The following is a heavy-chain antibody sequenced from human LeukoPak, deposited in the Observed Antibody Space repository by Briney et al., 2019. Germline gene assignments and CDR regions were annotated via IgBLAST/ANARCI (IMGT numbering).Heavy chain of an antibody. Sequence: SETLSLTCTVSGGSITSGGYYWGWIRQPPGKGLEWIGHINYSGITYYSPSLQSRVTISVGTSKNQISLKVNSVTAADTAVYYCARHRNGFFYYYYMDVWGQGTTVTVSS. J-gene: IGHJ6*03. CDR3: ARHRNGFFYYYYMDV. CDR1: GGSITSGGYY. D-gene: IGHD3-3*01. V-gene: IGHV4-39*01. CDR2: INYSGIT.